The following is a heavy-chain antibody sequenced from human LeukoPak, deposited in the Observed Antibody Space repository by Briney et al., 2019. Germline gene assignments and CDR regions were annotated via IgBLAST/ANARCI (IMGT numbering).Heavy chain of an antibody. CDR1: GFTFSSYS. J-gene: IGHJ4*02. Sequence: PGGSLRLSCAASGFTFSSYSMNWVRQALGKGLEWVSSISSSSYIYYADSVKGRFTISRDNAKNSLYLQMNSLRAEDTAVYYCARDFVDGDADYWGQGTLVTVSS. CDR3: ARDFVDGDADY. V-gene: IGHV3-21*01. CDR2: ISSSSYI. D-gene: IGHD4-17*01.